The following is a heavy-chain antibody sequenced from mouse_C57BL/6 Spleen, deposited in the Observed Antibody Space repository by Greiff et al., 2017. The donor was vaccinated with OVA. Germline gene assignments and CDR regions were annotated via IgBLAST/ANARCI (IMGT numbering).Heavy chain of an antibody. CDR3: AGWDWGYFDY. J-gene: IGHJ2*01. CDR2: INPNNGGT. Sequence: EVQLQQSGPELVKPGASVKISCKASGYTFTDYYMNWVKQSHGKSLEWIGDINPNNGGTSYNQKFKGKATLTVDKSSSTAYMELRSLTSEDSAVYYCAGWDWGYFDYWGQGTTLTVSS. CDR1: GYTFTDYY. D-gene: IGHD4-1*01. V-gene: IGHV1-26*01.